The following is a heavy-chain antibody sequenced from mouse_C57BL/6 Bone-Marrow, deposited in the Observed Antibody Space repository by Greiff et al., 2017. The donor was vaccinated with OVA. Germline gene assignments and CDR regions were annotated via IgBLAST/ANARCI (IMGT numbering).Heavy chain of an antibody. Sequence: QVQLQQSGAELMKPGASVKLSCKATGYTFTGYWIEWVKQRPGHGLEWIGEILPGSGSTNYNEKFKGKATFTADTSSNTAYMQLSSLTTEDSAIEYCARGRGSSYGWFAYWGQGTLVTVSA. CDR3: ARGRGSSYGWFAY. D-gene: IGHD1-1*01. CDR1: GYTFTGYW. J-gene: IGHJ3*01. CDR2: ILPGSGST. V-gene: IGHV1-9*01.